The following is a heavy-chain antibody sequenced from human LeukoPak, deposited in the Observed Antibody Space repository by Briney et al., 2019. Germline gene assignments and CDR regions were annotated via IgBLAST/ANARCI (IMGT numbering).Heavy chain of an antibody. J-gene: IGHJ6*03. CDR3: ARVVSDGLTYSQHYYYYMDV. D-gene: IGHD4-11*01. CDR1: GGSISSSSYY. CDR2: IYYSGST. Sequence: ASETLSLTCTVSGGSISSSSYYWGWIRQPPGKGLEWIGSIYYSGSTYYNPSLKSRVTISVDTSKNQFSLKLSSVTAADTAVYYCARVVSDGLTYSQHYYYYMDVWGKGTTVTVSS. V-gene: IGHV4-39*07.